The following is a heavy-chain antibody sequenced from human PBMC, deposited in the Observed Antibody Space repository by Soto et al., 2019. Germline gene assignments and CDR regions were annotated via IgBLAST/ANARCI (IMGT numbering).Heavy chain of an antibody. CDR2: INPNTGGT. Sequence: ASVKVSCKASGYTFTGQYMHWVRQAPGQGLEWMGWINPNTGGTNYAQNFQGRVALTRDTSISTAYMELSSLRSDDTAVFYCAASSSWRYNWFDPWGQGTLVNVSS. D-gene: IGHD3-22*01. J-gene: IGHJ5*02. CDR1: GYTFTGQY. CDR3: AASSSWRYNWFDP. V-gene: IGHV1-2*02.